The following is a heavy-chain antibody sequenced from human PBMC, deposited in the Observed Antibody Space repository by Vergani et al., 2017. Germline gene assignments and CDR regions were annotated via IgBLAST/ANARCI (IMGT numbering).Heavy chain of an antibody. J-gene: IGHJ4*02. Sequence: QVQLVESGGGVVQPGGSLRLSCAASGFTFSSYSMHWVRQAPGKGLEWVAVISYDGSNKYYADSVKGRFTISRDNSKNTLYLQMNSLRAEDTAVYYCAGGAHPGVGWFGWPDNWGQGTLVTVSS. CDR2: ISYDGSNK. D-gene: IGHD6-19*01. CDR3: AGGAHPGVGWFGWPDN. V-gene: IGHV3-30*04. CDR1: GFTFSSYS.